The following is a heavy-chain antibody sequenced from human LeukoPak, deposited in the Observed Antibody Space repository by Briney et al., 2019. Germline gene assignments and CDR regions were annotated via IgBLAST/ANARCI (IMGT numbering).Heavy chain of an antibody. Sequence: ASVKVSCKASGYTFTSYDINWVRQATGQGLEWMGWMNPNSGNTGYAQKFQGRVTMTRDTSISTAYMELSSLRSEDTAVYYCARALSMVRGVIRGYWGQGTLVTVSS. CDR2: MNPNSGNT. CDR3: ARALSMVRGVIRGY. V-gene: IGHV1-8*01. J-gene: IGHJ4*02. CDR1: GYTFTSYD. D-gene: IGHD3-10*01.